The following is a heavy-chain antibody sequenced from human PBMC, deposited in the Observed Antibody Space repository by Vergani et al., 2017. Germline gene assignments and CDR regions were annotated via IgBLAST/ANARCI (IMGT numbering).Heavy chain of an antibody. D-gene: IGHD3-10*01. CDR3: AQSMVRGVITALSYYFDY. J-gene: IGHJ4*02. CDR1: PHTLSLNSPP. V-gene: IGHV6-1*01. Sequence: QVQLLHSRPGLLQPSHPLSLPPPLSPHTLSLNSPPSHWFTPSPSTALVCLGITYYRSKWYNDYAVSVKSRITINPDTSKNQFSLQLNSVTPEDTAVYYCAQSMVRGVITALSYYFDYWGQGTRVTVSS. CDR2: TYYRSKWYN.